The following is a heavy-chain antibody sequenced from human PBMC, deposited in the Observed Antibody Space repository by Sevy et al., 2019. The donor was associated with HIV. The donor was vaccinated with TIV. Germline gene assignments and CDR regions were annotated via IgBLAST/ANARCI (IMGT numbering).Heavy chain of an antibody. CDR1: GGSFSDYS. D-gene: IGHD3-16*01. CDR3: ARSGGDYDQGMDV. V-gene: IGHV4-34*01. CDR2: INHSGNT. J-gene: IGHJ6*02. Sequence: PETLSLTCAVYGGSFSDYSCTCIRQPPGKGLEWIGEINHSGNTNYNPSLKGRVTITVDTSKNQFSMKLSSVTASDTAVYYCARSGGDYDQGMDVWGQGTMVIVSS.